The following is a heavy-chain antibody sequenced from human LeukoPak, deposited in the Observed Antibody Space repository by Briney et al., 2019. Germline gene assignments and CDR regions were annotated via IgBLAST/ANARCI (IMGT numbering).Heavy chain of an antibody. CDR1: GGSISSSSYY. J-gene: IGHJ4*02. Sequence: NPSETLSLTCTVSGGSISSSSYYWGWIRQPPGEGLEWIGSIYYSGSTYYNPSLKSRVTISVDTSKNQFSLKLSSVTAADTAVYYCARGAEMATIISYFDYWGQGTLVTVSS. CDR3: ARGAEMATIISYFDY. CDR2: IYYSGST. V-gene: IGHV4-39*07. D-gene: IGHD5-24*01.